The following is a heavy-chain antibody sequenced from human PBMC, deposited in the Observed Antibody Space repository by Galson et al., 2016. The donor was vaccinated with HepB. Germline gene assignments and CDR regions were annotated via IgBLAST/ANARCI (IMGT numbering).Heavy chain of an antibody. CDR1: GFTFTDYY. Sequence: SLRLSCATSGFTFTDYYMSWIRQAPGKGLEWVSYISINSYTSYADSVKGRFTISRDNAKNSLFLQMNSLRAEDTAVYYCARDFGSHGYEDYWGQGTLVTVSS. CDR2: ISINSYT. D-gene: IGHD5-18*01. CDR3: ARDFGSHGYEDY. V-gene: IGHV3-11*06. J-gene: IGHJ4*02.